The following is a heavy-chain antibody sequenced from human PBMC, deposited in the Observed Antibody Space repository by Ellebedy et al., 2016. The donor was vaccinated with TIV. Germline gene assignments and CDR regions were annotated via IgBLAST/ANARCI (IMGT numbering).Heavy chain of an antibody. Sequence: GGSLRLSCAASGFTFSDHYMDWVRQAPGKGLEWVGRTRNKVNSYTTDYAASVKGRFTISRDDSKSSLYLQMNSLKTEDTAVYYCARVWYPSGTYWYFDLWGRGTLVTVSS. D-gene: IGHD6-13*01. V-gene: IGHV3-72*01. CDR3: ARVWYPSGTYWYFDL. CDR2: TRNKVNSYTT. CDR1: GFTFSDHY. J-gene: IGHJ2*01.